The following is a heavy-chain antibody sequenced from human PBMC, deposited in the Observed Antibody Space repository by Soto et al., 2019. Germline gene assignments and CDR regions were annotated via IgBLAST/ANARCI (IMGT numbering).Heavy chain of an antibody. CDR2: IYCSGST. CDR1: GGSISSYY. J-gene: IGHJ4*02. V-gene: IGHV4-59*01. CDR3: ARGRSGWYVLDY. Sequence: SETLSLTCTVSGGSISSYYWSWIRQPPGKGLEWIGYIYCSGSTNYNPSLKSRVTISVDTSKNQFSLKLSSVTAADTAVYYCARGRSGWYVLDYWGQGTLVTVSS. D-gene: IGHD6-19*01.